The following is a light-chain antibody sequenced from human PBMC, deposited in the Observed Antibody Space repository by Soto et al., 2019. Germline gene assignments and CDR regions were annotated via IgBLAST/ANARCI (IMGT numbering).Light chain of an antibody. J-gene: IGKJ5*01. CDR3: QQYEKLPT. Sequence: IQMNLSVASLSASVGDSSSITCRATQDIRNYLAWYQQKPGQVPKALIYAASTLQSGVLSLFTGSGSGTDFTFTISRLQAEDIATSCCQQYEKLPTFGQGTRLEI. CDR1: QDIRNY. CDR2: AAS. V-gene: IGKV1-27*01.